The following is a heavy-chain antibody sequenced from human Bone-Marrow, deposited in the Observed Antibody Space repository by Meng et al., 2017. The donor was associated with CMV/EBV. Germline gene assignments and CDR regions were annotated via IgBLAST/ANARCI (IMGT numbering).Heavy chain of an antibody. CDR2: IIPIFGTA. V-gene: IGHV1-69*05. CDR3: ARAYSSSWYYFDY. CDR1: GGTFSSYA. Sequence: SVKVSCKASGGTFSSYAISWVRQAPGQGLEWMGGIIPIFGTANYAQKFQGRVTMTRDTSTSTVYMELSSLRSEDTAVYYCARAYSSSWYYFDYWGQGTLVTVSS. D-gene: IGHD6-13*01. J-gene: IGHJ4*02.